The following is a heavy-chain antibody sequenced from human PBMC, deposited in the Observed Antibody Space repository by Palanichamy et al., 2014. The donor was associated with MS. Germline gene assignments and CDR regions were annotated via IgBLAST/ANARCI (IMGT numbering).Heavy chain of an antibody. CDR3: ARQRGVETATISRYGYFQH. CDR2: INTNTGNP. J-gene: IGHJ1*01. Sequence: QVQLVQPGSELKKPGASVKVSCKASGYTFTSYAMNWVRQAPGQGLEWMGWINTNTGNPTYAQGVTGLLVFSLDTSVSTAYLQISSLKAEDTAVYYCARQRGVETATISRYGYFQHWGQGTLVTVSS. V-gene: IGHV7-4-1*02. D-gene: IGHD5-24*01. CDR1: GYTFTSYA.